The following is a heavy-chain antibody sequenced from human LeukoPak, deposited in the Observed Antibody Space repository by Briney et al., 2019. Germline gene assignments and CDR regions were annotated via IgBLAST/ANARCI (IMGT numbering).Heavy chain of an antibody. D-gene: IGHD3-3*01. Sequence: SETLSLTCAVYGGSFSGYYWSWIRQPPGKGLEWIGEINHSGSTNYNPSLKSRVTISVDTSKNQFSLKLSSVTAADTSVYYCAAAYDLDAFDIWGQGTMVTVSS. CDR2: INHSGST. CDR1: GGSFSGYY. J-gene: IGHJ3*02. V-gene: IGHV4-34*01. CDR3: AAAYDLDAFDI.